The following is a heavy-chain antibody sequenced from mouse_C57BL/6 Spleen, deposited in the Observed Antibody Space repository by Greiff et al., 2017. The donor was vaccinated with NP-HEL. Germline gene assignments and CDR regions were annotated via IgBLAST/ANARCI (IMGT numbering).Heavy chain of an antibody. Sequence: VQLVESGAELVKPGASVKISCKASGYAFSSYWMNWVKQRPGKGLEWIGQIYPGDGDTNYNGKFKGKATLTADKSSSTAYMQLSSLTSEDSAVYFCARRATMVTGDFDYWGQGTTLTVSS. V-gene: IGHV1-80*01. J-gene: IGHJ2*01. CDR3: ARRATMVTGDFDY. D-gene: IGHD2-2*01. CDR1: GYAFSSYW. CDR2: IYPGDGDT.